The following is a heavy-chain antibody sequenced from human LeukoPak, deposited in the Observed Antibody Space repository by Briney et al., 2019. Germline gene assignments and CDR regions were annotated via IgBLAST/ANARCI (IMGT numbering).Heavy chain of an antibody. J-gene: IGHJ4*02. CDR2: INPSGGTT. CDR3: ARAGHITYQPLAFDY. D-gene: IGHD2-2*01. V-gene: IGHV1-46*01. Sequence: GASVKVSCKASGYTFTGYYIHWVRQAPGQGLDWMGIINPSGGTTGYAQRFQGRVTMTRDMSTNTVYMELSSLRSEDTAVYYCARAGHITYQPLAFDYWGQGTLVTVSS. CDR1: GYTFTGYY.